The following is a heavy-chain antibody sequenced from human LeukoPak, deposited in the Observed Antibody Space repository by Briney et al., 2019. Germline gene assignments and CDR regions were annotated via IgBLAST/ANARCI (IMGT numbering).Heavy chain of an antibody. Sequence: GGSLRLSCAASEFSFSNYAMSWVRQAPGKGLEWVSSISGSGGGTYYADSVKGRFTIFRDNSKNTLYLQMNTLRAADTAVYYCAKCVLGVGYDFPYYHYGMDVWGQGTTVTVSS. J-gene: IGHJ6*02. CDR3: AKCVLGVGYDFPYYHYGMDV. CDR1: EFSFSNYA. V-gene: IGHV3-23*01. D-gene: IGHD5-12*01. CDR2: ISGSGGGT.